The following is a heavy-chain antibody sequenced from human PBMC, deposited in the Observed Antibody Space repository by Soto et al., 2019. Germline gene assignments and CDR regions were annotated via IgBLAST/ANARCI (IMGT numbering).Heavy chain of an antibody. D-gene: IGHD6-6*01. Sequence: XGSLRLSCAASGFTVSSNYMSWVRQAPGKGLEWVSVIYSGGSTYYADSVKGRFTISRDNSKNTLYLQMNSLRAEDTAVYYCARGGLNSSYNWFDPWGQGTLVTVSS. CDR3: ARGGLNSSYNWFDP. CDR2: IYSGGST. J-gene: IGHJ5*02. V-gene: IGHV3-53*01. CDR1: GFTVSSNY.